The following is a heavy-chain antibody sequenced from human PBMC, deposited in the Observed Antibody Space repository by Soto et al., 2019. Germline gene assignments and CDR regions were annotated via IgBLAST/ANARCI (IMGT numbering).Heavy chain of an antibody. CDR3: ARPLGVYSSSWYTDYYYYGMDV. J-gene: IGHJ6*02. CDR2: INAGNGNT. D-gene: IGHD6-13*01. Sequence: ASVKVSCKASGYTFTSYAMHWVRQAPGQRLEWMGWINAGNGNTKYSQKFQGRVTITRDTSASTAYMELSSLRSEDTAVYYCARPLGVYSSSWYTDYYYYGMDVWGQGTTVTVSS. CDR1: GYTFTSYA. V-gene: IGHV1-3*01.